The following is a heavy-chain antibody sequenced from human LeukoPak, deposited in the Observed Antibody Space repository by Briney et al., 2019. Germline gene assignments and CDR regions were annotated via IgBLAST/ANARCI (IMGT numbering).Heavy chain of an antibody. CDR1: GFTISGSF. CDR2: ISSSTSYI. CDR3: ARAGGSTVSHSDY. J-gene: IGHJ4*02. V-gene: IGHV3-21*01. Sequence: GGSLRLSCVVSGFTISGSFMSWVRQVPGKGLEWVSSISSSTSYIYYADSVKGRFTISKDNAKNSLYLQMNSLRAEDTAVYYCARAGGSTVSHSDYWGQGTLVTVSS. D-gene: IGHD4-17*01.